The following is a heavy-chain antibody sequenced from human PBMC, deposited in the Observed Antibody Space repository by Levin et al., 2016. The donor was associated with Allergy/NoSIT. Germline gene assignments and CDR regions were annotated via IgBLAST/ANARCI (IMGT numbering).Heavy chain of an antibody. D-gene: IGHD6-13*01. CDR2: ISSSGSTI. J-gene: IGHJ6*02. V-gene: IGHV3-48*03. CDR1: GFTFSSYE. CDR3: ARAPHSSWYDHEVYYGMDV. Sequence: GESLKISCAASGFTFSSYEMNWVRQAPGKGLEWVSYISSSGSTIYYADSVKGRFTISRDNAKNSLYLQMNSLRAEDTAVYYCARAPHSSWYDHEVYYGMDVWGQGTTVTVSS.